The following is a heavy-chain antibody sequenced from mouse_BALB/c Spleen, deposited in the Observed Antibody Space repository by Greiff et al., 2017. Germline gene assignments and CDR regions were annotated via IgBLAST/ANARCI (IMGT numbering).Heavy chain of an antibody. D-gene: IGHD2-4*01. V-gene: IGHV1-82*01. Sequence: QVQLQQSGPELVKPGASVKISCKASGYAFSSYWMNWVKQRPGQGLEWIGRIYPGDGDTNYNGKFKGKATLTADKSSSTAYMQLSSLTSVDSAVYFCARDDYDSAMDYWGQGTSVTVSS. CDR1: GYAFSSYW. J-gene: IGHJ4*01. CDR3: ARDDYDSAMDY. CDR2: IYPGDGDT.